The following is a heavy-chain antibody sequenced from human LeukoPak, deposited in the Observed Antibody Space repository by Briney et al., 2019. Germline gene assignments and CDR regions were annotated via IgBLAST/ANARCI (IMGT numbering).Heavy chain of an antibody. J-gene: IGHJ4*02. CDR3: AKDDRKVVAATAEDY. CDR1: GFTFSTYA. V-gene: IGHV3-23*01. Sequence: GGSLRLSCAASGFTFSTYAMSWVRQAPGKGLEWVSTISGSGANTYYADSVRGRFTISRDNSKNTLYLHMNSLRAEDTAVYYCAKDDRKVVAATAEDYWGQGTLVTVSS. D-gene: IGHD2-15*01. CDR2: ISGSGANT.